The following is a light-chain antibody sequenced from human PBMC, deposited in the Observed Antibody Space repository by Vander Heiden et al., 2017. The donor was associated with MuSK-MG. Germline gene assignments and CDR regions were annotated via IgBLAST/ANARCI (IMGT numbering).Light chain of an antibody. CDR2: GAS. CDR3: QQDNNWPQT. V-gene: IGKV3-15*01. CDR1: QSVSSN. J-gene: IGKJ1*01. Sequence: EIGVTQSPATLSVSPGERATLSCRASQSVSSNLAWYQQKPGQAPRLLIYGASTRATGIPARFSGSGSGTEFTLTISSLQSEDFAVYYCQQDNNWPQTFGQGTKVEIK.